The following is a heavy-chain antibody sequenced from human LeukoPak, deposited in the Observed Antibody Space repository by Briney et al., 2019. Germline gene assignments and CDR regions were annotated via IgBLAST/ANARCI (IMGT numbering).Heavy chain of an antibody. CDR1: GFTFSSYA. CDR3: ARVGYTSYYYGMDV. Sequence: GRSLRLSCAASGFTFSSYAMHWVRQAPGKGLEYVSAISSNGGSTYYANSVKGRFTISRDNSKNTLYLQMGSLRAEDMAVYYCARVGYTSYYYGMDVWGQGTTVTVSS. J-gene: IGHJ6*02. CDR2: ISSNGGST. D-gene: IGHD6-13*01. V-gene: IGHV3-64*01.